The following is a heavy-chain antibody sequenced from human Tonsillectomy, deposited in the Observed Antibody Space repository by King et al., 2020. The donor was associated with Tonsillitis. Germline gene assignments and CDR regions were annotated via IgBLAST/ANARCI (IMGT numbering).Heavy chain of an antibody. Sequence: QVQLVGSGRGVVQPGRSLRLSCAASGFTFSSYGMHWVRQAPGKGLEWVAVISYDGSNKYYAASVKGRFTISRDNSKNTLYLQMNSLRAEDTAVYYCAKDQILELLSDAFDIWGQGTMVTVSS. CDR3: AKDQILELLSDAFDI. CDR2: ISYDGSNK. D-gene: IGHD3-3*01. CDR1: GFTFSSYG. V-gene: IGHV3-30*18. J-gene: IGHJ3*02.